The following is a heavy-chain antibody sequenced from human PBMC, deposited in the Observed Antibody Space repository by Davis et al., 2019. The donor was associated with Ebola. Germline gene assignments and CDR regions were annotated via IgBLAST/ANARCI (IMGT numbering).Heavy chain of an antibody. CDR3: ATDRVEMTTIGWGNWFDP. Sequence: AASMKVSCKASGGTFSSYAISWVRQAPGQGPEWMGGIIPIFGTANYAQKFQGRVTITADESTSTAYMELSSLRSEDTAVYYCATDRVEMTTIGWGNWFDPWGQGTLVTVSS. J-gene: IGHJ5*02. CDR2: IIPIFGTA. CDR1: GGTFSSYA. D-gene: IGHD5-24*01. V-gene: IGHV1-69*13.